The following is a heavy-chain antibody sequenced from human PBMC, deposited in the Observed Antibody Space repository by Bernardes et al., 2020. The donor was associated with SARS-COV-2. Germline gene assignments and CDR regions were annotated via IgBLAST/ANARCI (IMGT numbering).Heavy chain of an antibody. J-gene: IGHJ4*02. D-gene: IGHD4-17*01. V-gene: IGHV4-59*01. CDR3: ARHAFSSYGDYFGFDS. CDR2: SFYSGST. CDR1: GDSISRYY. Sequence: SETLSLTCTVSGDSISRYYWSWIRQSPGKGLEWIGYSFYSGSTNYNPSLKSRVTISIDKSKNQFSLNLSSVTAADSAIYYCARHAFSSYGDYFGFDSWGPGTLVTVAS.